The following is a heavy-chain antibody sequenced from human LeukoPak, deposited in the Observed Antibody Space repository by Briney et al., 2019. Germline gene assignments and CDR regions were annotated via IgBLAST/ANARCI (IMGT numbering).Heavy chain of an antibody. D-gene: IGHD6-19*01. CDR1: GFTFNTFW. CDR3: ARPSYSSGWYHAFDI. V-gene: IGHV3-48*01. J-gene: IGHJ3*02. Sequence: GGSLRLSCAASGFTFNTFWMSWVRQAPGKGLEWVSYISSSSSTIYYADSVKGRFTISRDNAKNSLYLQMNSLRAEDTAVYYCARPSYSSGWYHAFDIWGQGTMVTVSS. CDR2: ISSSSSTI.